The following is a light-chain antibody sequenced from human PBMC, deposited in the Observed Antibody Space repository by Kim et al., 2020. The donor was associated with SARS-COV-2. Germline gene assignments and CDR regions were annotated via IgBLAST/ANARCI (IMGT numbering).Light chain of an antibody. Sequence: EIVLTQSPAILSLSPGDRANLSCRASQSVGTFLAWYQQKLGQAPRLVIYDGSNRPAGIPARFSASGSGTDFNLTISSLEPEDFAVYYCQRRTNWPPITFGQGTRLEIK. J-gene: IGKJ5*01. CDR2: DGS. V-gene: IGKV3-11*01. CDR1: QSVGTF. CDR3: QRRTNWPPIT.